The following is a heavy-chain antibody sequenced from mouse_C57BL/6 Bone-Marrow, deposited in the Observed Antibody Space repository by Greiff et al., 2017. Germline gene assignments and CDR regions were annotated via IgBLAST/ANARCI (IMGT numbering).Heavy chain of an antibody. CDR3: ARLRLSYAMDY. D-gene: IGHD1-2*01. CDR2: ISNLAYSI. CDR1: GFTFSDYG. V-gene: IGHV5-15*04. Sequence: EVKLVESGGGLVQPGGSLKLSCAASGFTFSDYGMAWVRQAPRKGPEWVAFISNLAYSIYYADTVTGRFTISRENAKNTLYLERSSLRSEDTAMYYCARLRLSYAMDYWGQGTSVTVSS. J-gene: IGHJ4*01.